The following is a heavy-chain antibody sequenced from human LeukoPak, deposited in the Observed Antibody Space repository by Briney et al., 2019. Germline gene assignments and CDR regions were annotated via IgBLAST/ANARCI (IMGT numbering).Heavy chain of an antibody. J-gene: IGHJ4*02. CDR2: IKEDGSAK. D-gene: IGHD1-26*01. CDR1: GFTFSNYW. Sequence: GGSLRLSCEASGFTFSNYWMSWVRRAPGKGPEWVANIKEDGSAKYYVDSVKGRFTISRDNAKSSLYLQMNSLRAEDTSVYYCATYSGSSSMDFWGQGTLVTVSS. CDR3: ATYSGSSSMDF. V-gene: IGHV3-7*01.